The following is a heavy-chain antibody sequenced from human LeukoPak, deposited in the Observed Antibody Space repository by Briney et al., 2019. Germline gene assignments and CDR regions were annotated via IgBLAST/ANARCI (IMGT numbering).Heavy chain of an antibody. V-gene: IGHV3-64D*09. Sequence: GGSLRVSCSASGFTLSSYTMTWVRQAPGKGLEYVAAITSNGSNTDYADSVKGRFTISRDNSKNTLDLQMSSLRAEDTAVYYCVKAQAFFDSWGQGTLVTAPS. CDR1: GFTLSSYT. CDR3: VKAQAFFDS. J-gene: IGHJ4*02. CDR2: ITSNGSNT.